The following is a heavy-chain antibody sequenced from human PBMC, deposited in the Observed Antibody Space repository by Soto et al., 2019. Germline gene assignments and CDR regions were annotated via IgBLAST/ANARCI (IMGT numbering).Heavy chain of an antibody. CDR1: GYTFTSYA. J-gene: IGHJ4*02. Sequence: DSVKVSCKASGYTFTSYAMHWVRQAPGQRLEWMGWINAGNGNTKYSQKFQGRVTITRDTSASTAYMELSSLRSEDTAVYYCARVTGYYAPDYWGQXTLVTVSP. V-gene: IGHV1-3*01. D-gene: IGHD3-9*01. CDR3: ARVTGYYAPDY. CDR2: INAGNGNT.